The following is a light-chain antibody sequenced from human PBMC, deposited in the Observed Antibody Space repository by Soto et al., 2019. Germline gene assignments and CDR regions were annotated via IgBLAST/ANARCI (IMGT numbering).Light chain of an antibody. V-gene: IGLV3-21*04. CDR1: NIGSKS. J-gene: IGLJ3*02. Sequence: SYELTQPPSVSVAPGKTARITCGGNNIGSKSVHWYQQKPGQAPVLVIYYDSDRPSGIPERFSGSNSGNTATLTISRVEAGEEADYYCQVWDSSSDPWVFGGGTKLTVL. CDR3: QVWDSSSDPWV. CDR2: YDS.